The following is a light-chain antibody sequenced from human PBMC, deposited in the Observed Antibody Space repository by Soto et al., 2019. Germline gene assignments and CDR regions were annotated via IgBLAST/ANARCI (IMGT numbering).Light chain of an antibody. V-gene: IGLV2-14*01. CDR1: SSDVGGYNY. J-gene: IGLJ2*01. Sequence: QSALTQPASVSGSPGQSITISCTGTSSDVGGYNYVSWYQHHPGKAPRLMIYEVSNRPSGVSNLFSGSKSGNTASLTISGLQAEDEADYYCSSYTGSSPVFGGGTKLTVL. CDR2: EVS. CDR3: SSYTGSSPV.